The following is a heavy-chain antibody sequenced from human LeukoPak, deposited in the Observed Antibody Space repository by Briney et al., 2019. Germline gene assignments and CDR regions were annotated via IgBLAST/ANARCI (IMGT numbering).Heavy chain of an antibody. D-gene: IGHD1-20*01. J-gene: IGHJ4*02. V-gene: IGHV3-11*01. Sequence: GGSLRLSCAASGFTFSDYYMSWIRQAPGKGLEWVSYISSSGSTIYYADSVKGRFTISRDNAKNSLYLQMNSLRAEDTAVYYCARDLAEYNWNGWGIDYWGQGTLVTVSS. CDR3: ARDLAEYNWNGWGIDY. CDR2: ISSSGSTI. CDR1: GFTFSDYY.